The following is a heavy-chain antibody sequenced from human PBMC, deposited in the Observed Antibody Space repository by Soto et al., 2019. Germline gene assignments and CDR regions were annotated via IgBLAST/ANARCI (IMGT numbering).Heavy chain of an antibody. CDR2: MSSSSSYI. J-gene: IGHJ5*02. CDR3: AKSNSVSLNGFDP. D-gene: IGHD2-2*01. Sequence: EVQLVESGGGLVKPGGSLRLSCAASGFTFSSYSMNWVRQAPGKGLEWVSSMSSSSSYIYYEDSVKGRFTASRDDAKNSLFLQMNSRRAEDTAVYYCAKSNSVSLNGFDPWGQGTLVTVSS. V-gene: IGHV3-21*01. CDR1: GFTFSSYS.